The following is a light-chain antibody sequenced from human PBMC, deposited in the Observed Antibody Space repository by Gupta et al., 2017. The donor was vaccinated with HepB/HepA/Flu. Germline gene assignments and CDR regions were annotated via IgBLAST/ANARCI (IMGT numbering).Light chain of an antibody. J-gene: IGLJ3*02. V-gene: IGLV3-19*01. CDR3: KSRDSSDNHPNGV. Sequence: SSELTQDPAVSVALGQTVRITCQGDRLRKYYASWYQQKPGQAPVLGVYVKNNRPSGIPDRFSGSSSGNTASLTITGAQAEDEADYYGKSRDSSDNHPNGVFGGGTKVTVL. CDR2: VKN. CDR1: RLRKYY.